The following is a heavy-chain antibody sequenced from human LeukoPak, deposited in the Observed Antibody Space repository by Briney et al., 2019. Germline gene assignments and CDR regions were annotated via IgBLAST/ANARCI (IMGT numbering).Heavy chain of an antibody. D-gene: IGHD3-10*01. CDR1: GGSISSYY. CDR3: ARLGVRGDYGMAV. CDR2: IYYSGST. V-gene: IGHV4-59*08. Sequence: SETLSLTCTVSGGSISSYYWSWIRQPPGKGLEWIGCIYYSGSTNYNTSPKSRVTISVDTSKNHSSLKLSSVTAAHTAVYYCARLGVRGDYGMAVWGQGTTVTVSS. J-gene: IGHJ6*02.